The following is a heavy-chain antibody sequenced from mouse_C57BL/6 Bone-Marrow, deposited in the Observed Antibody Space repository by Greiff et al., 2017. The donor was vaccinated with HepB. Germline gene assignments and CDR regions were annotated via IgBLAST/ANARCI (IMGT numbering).Heavy chain of an antibody. Sequence: QVQLQQPGTELVKPGASVKLSCKASGYTFTSYWMHWVKQRPGQGLEWIGNINPSNGGTNYNEKFKSKATLTVDKSSSTAYMQLSSLTSEDSAVYYCARPSTVVAGDYWYFDVWGTGTTVTVSS. CDR3: ARPSTVVAGDYWYFDV. J-gene: IGHJ1*03. CDR1: GYTFTSYW. V-gene: IGHV1-53*01. CDR2: INPSNGGT. D-gene: IGHD1-1*01.